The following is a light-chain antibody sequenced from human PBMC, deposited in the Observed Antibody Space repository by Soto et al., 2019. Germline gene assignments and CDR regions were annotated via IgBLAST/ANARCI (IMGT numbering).Light chain of an antibody. J-gene: IGKJ1*01. CDR2: GAT. CDR3: QHYNTWT. CDR1: QDIKNY. Sequence: DIEMTQSPSSLSASVGDRVTITCRAGQDIKNYLAWFQQKPGKAPKRLIYGATTLQTGVPSRFSGNGSGTEFSLTISSLQADDFGSYYCQHYNTWTFGPGTKVDI. V-gene: IGKV1-16*01.